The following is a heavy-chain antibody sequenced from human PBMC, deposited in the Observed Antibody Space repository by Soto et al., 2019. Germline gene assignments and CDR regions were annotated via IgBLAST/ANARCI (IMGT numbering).Heavy chain of an antibody. CDR1: GHTFTGCY. J-gene: IGHJ4*02. V-gene: IGHV1-2*02. Sequence: ASVKVSCKASGHTFTGCYIHWVRQAPGQGLEWMGWINPNSDATNYAQKFQGRVTMTRDTSINTAYLELSSLRSDDTAVYYCTRDGQRTKFDYWGQGTLVTVSS. CDR2: INPNSDAT. CDR3: TRDGQRTKFDY.